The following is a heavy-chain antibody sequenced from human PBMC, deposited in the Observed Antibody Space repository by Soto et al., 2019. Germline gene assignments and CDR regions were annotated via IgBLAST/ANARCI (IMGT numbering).Heavy chain of an antibody. D-gene: IGHD1-26*01. V-gene: IGHV1-58*01. CDR3: AAEYSGRYFNGLDC. Sequence: VKVSSKVSGFNFFRSAAQRVRQALGQRREWIGWIVGGSGNTQYAWKFQGRVTISRDRSTSTTYMELRSLSSKDTARSYCAAEYSGRYFNGLDCWGQVNMIIVSS. CDR1: GFNFFRSA. CDR2: IVGGSGNT. J-gene: IGHJ4*02.